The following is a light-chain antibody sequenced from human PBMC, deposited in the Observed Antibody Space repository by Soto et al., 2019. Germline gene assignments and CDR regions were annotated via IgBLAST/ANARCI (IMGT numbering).Light chain of an antibody. V-gene: IGKV3-15*01. Sequence: EIVMTQSPATLSVSQGERATLSCRASQSVSSNLAWYQQKPGQAPRLLIYGASTRATGIPARFSGSGSGTEFTLTISSLQSEDFAVYDCQQYDNWPYTFGQGTKLEIK. J-gene: IGKJ2*01. CDR2: GAS. CDR1: QSVSSN. CDR3: QQYDNWPYT.